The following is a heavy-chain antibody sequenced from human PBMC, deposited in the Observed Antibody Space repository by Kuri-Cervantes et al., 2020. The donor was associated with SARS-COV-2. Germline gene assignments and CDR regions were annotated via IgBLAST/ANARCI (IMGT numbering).Heavy chain of an antibody. D-gene: IGHD3-10*01. J-gene: IGHJ2*01. CDR3: ARDLGYGSGSYLSYWYFDL. V-gene: IGHV3-21*01. CDR1: GFTFSSYS. Sequence: ETLSLTCAASGFTFSSYSMNWVRQAPGKGLEWVSSISSNSSYIYYADSVKGRFTISRDNAKNSLYLQMNSLRAEDTAVYYCARDLGYGSGSYLSYWYFDLWGRGTLVTVSS. CDR2: ISSNSSYI.